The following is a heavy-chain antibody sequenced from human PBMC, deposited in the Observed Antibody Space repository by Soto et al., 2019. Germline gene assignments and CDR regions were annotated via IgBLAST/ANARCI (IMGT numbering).Heavy chain of an antibody. J-gene: IGHJ6*04. CDR3: ARVCYDGGSYFPWDV. D-gene: IGHD3-10*01. CDR2: IIPILGIA. CDR1: GGTFSSYT. Sequence: SVKVSCKASGGTFSSYTISWVRQAPGQGLEWMGRIIPILGIANYAQKFQGRVTITADKSTSTAYMELSSLRSEDTAVYYCARVCYDGGSYFPWDVWAKGTTVPVSS. V-gene: IGHV1-69*02.